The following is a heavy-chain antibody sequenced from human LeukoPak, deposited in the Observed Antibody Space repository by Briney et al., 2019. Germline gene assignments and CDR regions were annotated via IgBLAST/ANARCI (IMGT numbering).Heavy chain of an antibody. J-gene: IGHJ6*03. D-gene: IGHD5-18*01. V-gene: IGHV3-53*01. CDR2: IYSGGTT. CDR1: GFTFSTYS. Sequence: PGGSLRLSCAASGFTFSTYSMSWVRQAPGKGLEWVSVIYSGGTTYYADSVRGRFTISRDNYKNTLYLQMNSLRAEDTAVYYCARDGYGNNYMDVWGKGTTVIVSS. CDR3: ARDGYGNNYMDV.